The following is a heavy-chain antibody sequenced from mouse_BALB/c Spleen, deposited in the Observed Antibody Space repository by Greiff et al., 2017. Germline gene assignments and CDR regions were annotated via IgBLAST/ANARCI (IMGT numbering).Heavy chain of an antibody. Sequence: QVQLQQSGAELAKPGASVKMSCKASGYTFTSYWMHWVNQRPGQGLEWIGYINPSTGYTEYNQKFKDKATLTADKSSSTAYMQLSSLTSEDSAVYYCARKALYGNYFDYWGQGTTLTVSS. CDR3: ARKALYGNYFDY. CDR2: INPSTGYT. CDR1: GYTFTSYW. J-gene: IGHJ2*01. V-gene: IGHV1-7*01. D-gene: IGHD2-1*01.